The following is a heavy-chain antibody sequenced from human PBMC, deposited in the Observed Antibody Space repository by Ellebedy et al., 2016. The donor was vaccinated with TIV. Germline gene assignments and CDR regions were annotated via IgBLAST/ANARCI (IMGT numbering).Heavy chain of an antibody. V-gene: IGHV3-7*03. Sequence: GGSLRLSCAASGFTFTNYWMSWVRQAPGKGLEWVATIKQGGSEKYYVGSAKGRFTISIDNAKNSLYLEMNSLRAEDTAIYYCARGGLVGASDYWGQGTLVTVSS. CDR2: IKQGGSEK. D-gene: IGHD1-26*01. CDR3: ARGGLVGASDY. CDR1: GFTFTNYW. J-gene: IGHJ4*02.